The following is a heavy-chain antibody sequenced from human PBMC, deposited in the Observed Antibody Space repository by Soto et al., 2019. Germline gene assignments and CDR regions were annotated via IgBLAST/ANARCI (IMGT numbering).Heavy chain of an antibody. CDR1: GYSFTNND. V-gene: IGHV1-8*01. CDR3: ARMATFGSLNWFDP. J-gene: IGHJ5*02. Sequence: QEQLVQSGAEVREPGASVKVSCKASGYSFTNNDVSWVRQATGQGLEWMGWMNPGSGDTGYAQKFQGRVTMTRDISIATAYMELSSLRSDDTAIYYCARMATFGSLNWFDPWGQGTLVTVSS. D-gene: IGHD3-16*01. CDR2: MNPGSGDT.